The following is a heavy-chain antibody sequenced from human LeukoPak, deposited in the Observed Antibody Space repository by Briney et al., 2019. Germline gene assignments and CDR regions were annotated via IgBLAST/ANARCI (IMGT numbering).Heavy chain of an antibody. Sequence: SETLSLTCTVSGGSISSGDYYWSWIRQPPGKGLEWIGNIYYSGSTYYNPSLKSRVTISVDTSKNQFSLKLSSVTAADTAVYYCARGAMVRGVTTYYFDYWGQGTLVTVSS. J-gene: IGHJ4*02. CDR1: GGSISSGDYY. V-gene: IGHV4-30-4*01. CDR2: IYYSGST. D-gene: IGHD3-10*01. CDR3: ARGAMVRGVTTYYFDY.